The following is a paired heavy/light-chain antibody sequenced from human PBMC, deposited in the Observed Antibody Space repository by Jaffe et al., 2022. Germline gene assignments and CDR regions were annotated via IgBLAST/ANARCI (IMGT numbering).Light chain of an antibody. CDR3: TSYTGGNTLL. V-gene: IGLV2-8*01. J-gene: IGLJ3*02. CDR2: AVN. Sequence: QSALTQPPSASGSPGQSVTISCTGTSSDIGTYNYVSWYQQHPGKAPKVMIYAVNKRPSGVPDRFSGSKSVNTASLTVSGLQAEDEADYYCTSYTGGNTLLFGGGTKLTVL. CDR1: SSDIGTYNY.
Heavy chain of an antibody. CDR1: GHSISSGYY. V-gene: IGHV4-38-2*01. CDR3: ARLVDGLVFFDY. Sequence: QVQLQESGPGLVKPSETLSLTCSLSGHSISSGYYWGWIRQPPGKGLEWIGYIRYTGSTFFNPSLKSRVTISMDTSKNQISLRLISVTAADTAVYYCARLVDGLVFFDYWGQGTLVTVSS. D-gene: IGHD2-21*01. J-gene: IGHJ4*02. CDR2: IRYTGST.